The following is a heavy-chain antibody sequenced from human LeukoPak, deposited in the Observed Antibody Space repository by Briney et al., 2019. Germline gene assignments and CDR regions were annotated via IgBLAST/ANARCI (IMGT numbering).Heavy chain of an antibody. CDR2: IKQDGSEK. Sequence: GGSLRLSCVASGFSFNNYRMTWVRQAPGKGLKWVANIKQDGSEKQYVDSVKGRFAISRDNAKKSLYLQINTLRAEDTAVYYCVRGPHIAATSYWGQGTLVTVSS. V-gene: IGHV3-7*03. CDR1: GFSFNNYR. CDR3: VRGPHIAATSY. D-gene: IGHD6-25*01. J-gene: IGHJ4*02.